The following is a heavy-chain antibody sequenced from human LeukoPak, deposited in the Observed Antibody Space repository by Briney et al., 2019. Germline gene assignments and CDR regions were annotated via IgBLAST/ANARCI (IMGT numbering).Heavy chain of an antibody. Sequence: GGSLRLSCAASGFTFSNGLVNWVRQAPGKGLEWVGRIKSKSDGGTTDYAAPVKGRFTISRDDSKNTLFLQMNSLKTEDTAVYYCTTDRGLYDSSGYYYFATDIWGHGTMVTVSS. D-gene: IGHD3-22*01. J-gene: IGHJ3*02. V-gene: IGHV3-15*01. CDR2: IKSKSDGGTT. CDR1: GFTFSNGL. CDR3: TTDRGLYDSSGYYYFATDI.